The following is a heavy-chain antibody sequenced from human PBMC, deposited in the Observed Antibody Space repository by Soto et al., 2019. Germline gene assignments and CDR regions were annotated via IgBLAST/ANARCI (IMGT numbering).Heavy chain of an antibody. D-gene: IGHD3-10*01. CDR2: ISGSGGST. CDR3: AKEDAAYYYGSGSPFDY. CDR1: GFTFSSYA. J-gene: IGHJ4*02. V-gene: IGHV3-23*01. Sequence: EVQLLESGGGLVQPGGSLRLSCAASGFTFSSYAMRWVRQAPGKGLEWVSAISGSGGSTYYADSVKGRFTISRDNSKNTLYLQMTSLSAEDTAGYYCAKEDAAYYYGSGSPFDYWGQGTLVTVSS.